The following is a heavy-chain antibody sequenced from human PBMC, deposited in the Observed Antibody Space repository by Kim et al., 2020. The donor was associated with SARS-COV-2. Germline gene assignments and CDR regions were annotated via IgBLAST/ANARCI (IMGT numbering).Heavy chain of an antibody. D-gene: IGHD3-10*01. CDR1: GFTFNIYT. V-gene: IGHV3-23*01. CDR2: MSGSGGSA. CDR3: AKRHKTSYGLGSYHHDY. J-gene: IGHJ4*02. Sequence: GGSLRLSCAASGFTFNIYTMSWVRQAPGRGLEWVSSMSGSGGSAYYADSVKGRFTISRDNSKNTLFLQMNSLRAEDTAVYYCAKRHKTSYGLGSYHHDYWGQGTLVTVSS.